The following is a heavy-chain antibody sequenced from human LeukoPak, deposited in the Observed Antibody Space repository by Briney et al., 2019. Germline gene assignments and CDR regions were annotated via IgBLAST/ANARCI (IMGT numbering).Heavy chain of an antibody. D-gene: IGHD2-2*01. CDR2: INHSGST. V-gene: IGHV4-34*01. J-gene: IGHJ5*02. CDR3: ARASDQVPAAGTFDP. CDR1: GGSFSGYY. Sequence: PSETLSLTCAVYGGSFSGYYWSWIRQPPGKGLEWIGEINHSGSTNYNPSLKSRVTISVDTSKNQFSLKLSSVTAADTAVYYCARASDQVPAAGTFDPWGQGTLVTVSS.